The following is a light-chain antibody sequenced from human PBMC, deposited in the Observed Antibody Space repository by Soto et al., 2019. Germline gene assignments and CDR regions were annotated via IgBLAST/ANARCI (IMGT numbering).Light chain of an antibody. Sequence: DIQMTQSPSCLSASVGARGTITCQASQDINKNLIWYQQKTGKXXKXXIYDASDLETGVPSRFSESGSGTGGTFTISSLQPEDGETYDGQQYESLPLTFGQGTRLEIK. CDR1: QDINKN. CDR2: DAS. CDR3: QQYESLPLT. V-gene: IGKV1-33*01. J-gene: IGKJ5*01.